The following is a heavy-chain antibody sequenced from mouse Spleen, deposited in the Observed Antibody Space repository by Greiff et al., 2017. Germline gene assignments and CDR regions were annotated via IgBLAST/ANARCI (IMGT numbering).Heavy chain of an antibody. Sequence: EVQRVESGGGLVQPGGSLKLSCATSGFTFSDYYMYWVRQTPEKRLEWVAYISNGGGSTYYPDTVKGRFTISRDNAKNTLYLQMSRLKSEDTAMYYCARQRGYYFDYWGQGTTLTVSS. V-gene: IGHV5-12*02. CDR3: ARQRGYYFDY. CDR2: ISNGGGST. CDR1: GFTFSDYY. J-gene: IGHJ2*01.